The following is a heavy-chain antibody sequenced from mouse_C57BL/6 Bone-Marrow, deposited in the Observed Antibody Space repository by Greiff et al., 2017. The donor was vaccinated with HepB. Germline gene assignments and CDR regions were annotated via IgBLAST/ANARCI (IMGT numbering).Heavy chain of an antibody. J-gene: IGHJ1*03. CDR3: ARGDYYGSSYWYFDV. CDR1: EYEFPSHD. Sequence: EVKLMESGGGLVQPGESLKLSCESNEYEFPSHDMSWVRKTPEKRLELVAAINSDGGSTYYPDTMERRFIMSRDNTKKTLYLQMSSLRSEDTALYYCARGDYYGSSYWYFDVWGTGTTVTVSS. CDR2: INSDGGST. V-gene: IGHV5-2*01. D-gene: IGHD1-1*01.